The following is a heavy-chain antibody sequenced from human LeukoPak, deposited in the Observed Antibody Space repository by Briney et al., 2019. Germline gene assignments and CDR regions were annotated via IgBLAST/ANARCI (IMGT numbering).Heavy chain of an antibody. J-gene: IGHJ4*02. CDR1: GYTFTSYD. CDR3: ARGRYYGSGSYDDY. D-gene: IGHD3-10*01. Sequence: ASVKVSCKASGYTFTSYDINWVRQATGQGLEWMGWMNPNSGNTGYAQKFQGRVTITRNTSISTAYMELSSLRSEDTAVYYCARGRYYGSGSYDDYWGQGTLVTVSS. V-gene: IGHV1-8*03. CDR2: MNPNSGNT.